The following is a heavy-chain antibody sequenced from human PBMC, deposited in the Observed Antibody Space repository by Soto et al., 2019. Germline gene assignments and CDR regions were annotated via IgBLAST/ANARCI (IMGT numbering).Heavy chain of an antibody. J-gene: IGHJ4*02. V-gene: IGHV3-23*01. Sequence: GGSLRLSCAASGFTFSSYAMIWVRQAPGKGLEWVPAISGSGGSTYYADSVKGRFTISRDNSKNTLYLQMNSLRAEDTAVYYCAKGYCSGGSCYGIFDYWGQGTLVTVSS. D-gene: IGHD2-15*01. CDR3: AKGYCSGGSCYGIFDY. CDR2: ISGSGGST. CDR1: GFTFSSYA.